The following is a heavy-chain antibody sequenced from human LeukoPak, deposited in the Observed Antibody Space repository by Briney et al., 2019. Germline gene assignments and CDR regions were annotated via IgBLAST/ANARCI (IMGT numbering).Heavy chain of an antibody. V-gene: IGHV1-69*01. CDR3: ARGHYGDYDRPFDY. J-gene: IGHJ4*02. CDR1: GGTFSSYA. CDR2: IIPIFGTA. Sequence: GASVKVSYKASGGTFSSYAISWVRQAPGQGLEWMGGIIPIFGTANYAQKFQGRVTITADESTSTAYMELSSLRSEDTAVHYCARGHYGDYDRPFDYWGQGSLVTVSS. D-gene: IGHD4-17*01.